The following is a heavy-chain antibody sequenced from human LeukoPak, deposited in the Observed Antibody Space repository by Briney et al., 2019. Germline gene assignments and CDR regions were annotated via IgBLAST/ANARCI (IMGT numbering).Heavy chain of an antibody. J-gene: IGHJ4*02. CDR3: ANPVYRGGSY. V-gene: IGHV3-23*01. CDR1: GFTFSSYA. D-gene: IGHD3-10*01. CDR2: ISGSGGST. Sequence: PGGSLRLSCAASGFTFSSYAMSWVRQAPGKGLEGVSAISGSGGSTYYADSVKGRFTISRDNSKKTLYLKMKNLRAEDTGVYYCANPVYRGGSYWGQGTLVTVSS.